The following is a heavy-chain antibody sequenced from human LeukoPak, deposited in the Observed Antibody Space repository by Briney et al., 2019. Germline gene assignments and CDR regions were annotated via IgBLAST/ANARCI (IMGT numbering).Heavy chain of an antibody. CDR2: ISGSGGST. Sequence: GGSLRLSCAASGFTFSTYSMNWVRQAPGKGLEWVSAISGSGGSTYYADSVKGRFTISRDNSKNTLYLQMNSLRAEDTAMYYCASLSGFADAFDIWGQGTMVTVSS. CDR1: GFTFSTYS. D-gene: IGHD3-9*01. V-gene: IGHV3-23*01. J-gene: IGHJ3*02. CDR3: ASLSGFADAFDI.